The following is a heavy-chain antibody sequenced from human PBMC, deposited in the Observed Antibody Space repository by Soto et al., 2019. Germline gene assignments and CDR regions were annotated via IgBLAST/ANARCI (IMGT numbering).Heavy chain of an antibody. J-gene: IGHJ4*02. Sequence: SETLSLTCAVDGGSFSGYYWSWIRQPPGKGLEWIGEINHSGSTNYNPSLKSRVTISVDTSKNQFSLKLSSVTAADTAVYYCARGEDSSGYYPFDYWGQGTLVTVSS. CDR2: INHSGST. V-gene: IGHV4-34*01. CDR1: GGSFSGYY. D-gene: IGHD3-22*01. CDR3: ARGEDSSGYYPFDY.